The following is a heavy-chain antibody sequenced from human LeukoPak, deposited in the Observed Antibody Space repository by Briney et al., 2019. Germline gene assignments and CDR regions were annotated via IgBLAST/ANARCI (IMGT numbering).Heavy chain of an antibody. CDR3: AREGGLENKYYYYYYMDV. CDR1: GFTFSSHW. V-gene: IGHV3-7*01. D-gene: IGHD2/OR15-2a*01. Sequence: PGGSLRLSCAASGFTFSSHWMSWVRRAPGKGLEWVANIKQDGSEKYYVDSVKGRFTISRDNAKNSLYLQMNSLRAEDTAVYYCAREGGLENKYYYYYYMDVWGKGTTVTVSS. J-gene: IGHJ6*03. CDR2: IKQDGSEK.